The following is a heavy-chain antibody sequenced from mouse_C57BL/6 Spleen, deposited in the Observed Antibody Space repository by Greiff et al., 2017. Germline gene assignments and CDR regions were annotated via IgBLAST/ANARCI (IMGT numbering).Heavy chain of an antibody. CDR1: GFTFTDYY. V-gene: IGHV7-3*01. Sequence: EVMLVESGGGLVQPGGSLSLSCAASGFTFTDYYMSWVRQPPGKALEWLGFIRNKANGYTTEYSASVKGRFTISRDNSQSILYLQMNALRAEDSATYYCARSPFYGNYPYYAMDYWGQGTSVTVSS. J-gene: IGHJ4*01. D-gene: IGHD2-10*01. CDR3: ARSPFYGNYPYYAMDY. CDR2: IRNKANGYTT.